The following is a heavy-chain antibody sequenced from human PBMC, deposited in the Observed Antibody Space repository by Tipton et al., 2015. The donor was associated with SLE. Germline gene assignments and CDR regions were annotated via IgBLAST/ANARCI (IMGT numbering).Heavy chain of an antibody. V-gene: IGHV1-18*01. CDR3: ARAVALADF. Sequence: QLAQSGAEVKKPGASVKDSCKASGYTFTSYGISWVRQDPGQGLEWMGWISTYNGNTNYEQKLQGRVTMTTDTSTSTAYMELRKLRPDDTAAYYCARAVALADFWGQGSLVTVCS. D-gene: IGHD2-15*01. J-gene: IGHJ4*02. CDR1: GYTFTSYG. CDR2: ISTYNGNT.